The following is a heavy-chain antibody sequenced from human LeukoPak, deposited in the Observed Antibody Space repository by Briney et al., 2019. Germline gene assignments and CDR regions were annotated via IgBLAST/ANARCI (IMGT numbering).Heavy chain of an antibody. D-gene: IGHD3-16*02. V-gene: IGHV4-59*01. CDR2: IYYSGST. J-gene: IGHJ4*02. CDR1: GGSISSYY. CDR3: ARVGYVWGSYRYTFDY. Sequence: SETLSLTCTVSGGSISSYYWSWIRQPPGKGLEWIGYIYYSGSTNYNPSLKSRVTISVDTSKNQFPLKLSSVTAADTAVYYCARVGYVWGSYRYTFDYWGQGTLVTVSS.